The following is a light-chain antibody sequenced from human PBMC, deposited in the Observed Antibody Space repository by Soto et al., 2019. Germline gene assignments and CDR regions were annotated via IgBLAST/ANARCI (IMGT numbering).Light chain of an antibody. CDR2: GXX. Sequence: EIVLTQSPGTLSLSPGERATLSCRASQTIGSTYLAWYQQNPGXXXXXXXXGXXSXATGIPDRFSGSGSGTDFTLTISRLEPEDFAVYYCHLYGSSPQTFGQVTKVDIK. J-gene: IGKJ1*01. V-gene: IGKV3-20*01. CDR3: HLYGSSPQT. CDR1: QTIGSTY.